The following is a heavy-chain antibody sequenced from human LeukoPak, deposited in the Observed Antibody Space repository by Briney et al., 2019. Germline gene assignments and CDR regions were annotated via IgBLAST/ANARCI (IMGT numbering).Heavy chain of an antibody. CDR1: GGSISSGGYY. CDR3: ARDLGDLGGYFDY. V-gene: IGHV4-31*03. D-gene: IGHD3-16*01. Sequence: SETLSLTCTVSGGSISSGGYYWSWIRQHPGKGLEWIGYIYYSGGTYYNPSLKSRVTISVDTSKNQFSLKLSSVTAADTAVYYCARDLGDLGGYFDYWGQGTLDTVSS. J-gene: IGHJ4*02. CDR2: IYYSGGT.